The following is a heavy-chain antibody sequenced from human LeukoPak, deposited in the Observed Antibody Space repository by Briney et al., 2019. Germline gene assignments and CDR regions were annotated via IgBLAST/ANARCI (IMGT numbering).Heavy chain of an antibody. CDR3: ARDHRKYYYGSGSSLRANAFDI. CDR2: INPSGGST. J-gene: IGHJ3*02. D-gene: IGHD3-10*01. V-gene: IGHV1-46*01. Sequence: GASVKVSCKASGYTFTSYYMHWVRQAPGQGLEWMGIINPSGGSTSYAQKFQGRVTMTRDTSTSTVYMELSSLRSEDTAVYYCARDHRKYYYGSGSSLRANAFDIWGQGTMVTVSS. CDR1: GYTFTSYY.